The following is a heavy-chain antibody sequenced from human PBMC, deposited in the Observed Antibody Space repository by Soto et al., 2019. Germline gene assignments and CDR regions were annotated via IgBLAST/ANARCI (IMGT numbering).Heavy chain of an antibody. CDR3: ASDFFPQGASGPHLALGFDY. J-gene: IGHJ4*02. D-gene: IGHD3-10*01. V-gene: IGHV3-30*04. CDR2: ISYDERIK. Sequence: PWGTLRLPCAASGFTFSSYALHWVRQGPGKGLEWVAVISYDERIKDYADSVKGRVTICRDDSKHSLYLQINILRLAVTAVYYCASDFFPQGASGPHLALGFDYWGPGAQHTLSS. CDR1: GFTFSSYA.